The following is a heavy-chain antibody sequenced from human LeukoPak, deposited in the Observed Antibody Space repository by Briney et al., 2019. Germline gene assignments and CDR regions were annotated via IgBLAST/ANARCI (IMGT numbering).Heavy chain of an antibody. CDR1: GGSISSSTYY. V-gene: IGHV4-39*07. Sequence: SETLSLTCTVSGGSISSSTYYWGWIRQPPGKGLEWIGSVSYTGNTYYNPSLKSRVTISVDTSKNQFSLKLTSLTPADTAVYYCARGRYTYGNAFDYWGQGTLVTVSS. CDR2: VSYTGNT. D-gene: IGHD5-18*01. J-gene: IGHJ4*02. CDR3: ARGRYTYGNAFDY.